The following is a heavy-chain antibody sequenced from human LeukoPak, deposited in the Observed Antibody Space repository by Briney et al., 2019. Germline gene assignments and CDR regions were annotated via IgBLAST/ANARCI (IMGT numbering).Heavy chain of an antibody. V-gene: IGHV4-30-4*07. CDR1: GGSISSGGYS. Sequence: PSETLSLTCAVSGGSISSGGYSWSWIRQPPGKGLEWIGYIYYSGSTYYNPSLKSRVTISVDTSKNQFSLKLSSVTAADTAVYYCARQGTYDASDIWGQGTMVTVSS. J-gene: IGHJ3*02. CDR3: ARQGTYDASDI. CDR2: IYYSGST. D-gene: IGHD1-1*01.